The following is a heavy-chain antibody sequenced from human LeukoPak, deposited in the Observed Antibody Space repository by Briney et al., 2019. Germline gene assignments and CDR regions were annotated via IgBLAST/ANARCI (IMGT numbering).Heavy chain of an antibody. J-gene: IGHJ4*02. Sequence: PGGPLRLSCAASGFTFSSYWMSWVRQAPGKGLEWVANIKQDGSEKYYVDSVKGRFTISRDNAKNSLYLQMNSLRAEDTAVYYCARVLGAANFDYWGQGTLVTVSS. CDR1: GFTFSSYW. D-gene: IGHD1-26*01. CDR2: IKQDGSEK. V-gene: IGHV3-7*04. CDR3: ARVLGAANFDY.